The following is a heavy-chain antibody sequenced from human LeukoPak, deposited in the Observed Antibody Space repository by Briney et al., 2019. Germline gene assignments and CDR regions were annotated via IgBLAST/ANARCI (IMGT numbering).Heavy chain of an antibody. CDR3: AKDRWYSSSWYDY. J-gene: IGHJ4*02. CDR1: GFTFSSYA. CDR2: ISGSGGST. Sequence: GGSLRLSCAASGFTFSSYAMSWVRQAPGKGLEWVSAISGSGGSTYYADSVKGRFTISRDNPKNTLYLQMNSLRAEDTAVYYCAKDRWYSSSWYDYWGQGTLVTVSS. D-gene: IGHD6-13*01. V-gene: IGHV3-23*01.